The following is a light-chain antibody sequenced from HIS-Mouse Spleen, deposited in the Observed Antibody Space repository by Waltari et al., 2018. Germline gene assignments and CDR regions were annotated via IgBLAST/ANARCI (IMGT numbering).Light chain of an antibody. CDR3: QVWDSSSDHVV. Sequence: SYVLTQPPSVSVAPGKPARITCWGNNIGSKIVHWYQQKPGQAPVLVVYDDSDRPSGIPERFSGSNSGNTATLTISRVEAGDEADYYCQVWDSSSDHVVFGGGTKLTVL. J-gene: IGLJ2*01. V-gene: IGLV3-21*03. CDR2: DDS. CDR1: NIGSKI.